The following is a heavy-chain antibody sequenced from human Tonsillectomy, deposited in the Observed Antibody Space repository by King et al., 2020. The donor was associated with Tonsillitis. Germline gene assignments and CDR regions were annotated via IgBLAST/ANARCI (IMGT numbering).Heavy chain of an antibody. CDR1: GFTFSSYS. J-gene: IGHJ4*02. V-gene: IGHV3-48*01. CDR3: ARDRTTSTGWAFGY. D-gene: IGHD6-19*01. CDR2: ISSRGSTM. Sequence: VQLVESGGGLVQPGGSLRLSCAASGFTFSSYSRNWVRQSPGKGLEWVSYISSRGSTMYYAGSVRGRFTISRDNAKNSLYLQMNSLRAEDTAVYYCARDRTTSTGWAFGYWGQGTLVTVSS.